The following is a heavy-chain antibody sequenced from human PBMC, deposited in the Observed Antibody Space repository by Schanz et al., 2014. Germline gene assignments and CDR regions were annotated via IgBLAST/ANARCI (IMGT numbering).Heavy chain of an antibody. Sequence: EVQLVESGGGLVQPGGSLRLSCTASGFTFSSFAMTWVRQAPGRGLEWVSSISTSGTYMYIADSLKGRLTISRDDAKKSMYLQMNSLRAEDTAVYYCARDHTTESYYSAGPPIDYWGQGTLLTVSS. CDR1: GFTFSSFA. V-gene: IGHV3-21*01. D-gene: IGHD1-26*01. J-gene: IGHJ4*02. CDR3: ARDHTTESYYSAGPPIDY. CDR2: ISTSGTYM.